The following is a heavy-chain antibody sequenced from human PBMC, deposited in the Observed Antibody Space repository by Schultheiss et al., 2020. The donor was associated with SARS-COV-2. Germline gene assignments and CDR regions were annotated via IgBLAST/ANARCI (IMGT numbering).Heavy chain of an antibody. CDR3: AKIPGDFWSGYSLDY. CDR2: ISGSGGST. Sequence: GGSLRLSCAASGFTFSSYAMSWVRQAPGKGLEWVSAISGSGGSTYYADSVKGRFTISRDNSKNTLYLQMNSLRAEDTAVYYCAKIPGDFWSGYSLDYWGQGTLVTVSS. CDR1: GFTFSSYA. D-gene: IGHD3-3*01. J-gene: IGHJ4*02. V-gene: IGHV3-23*01.